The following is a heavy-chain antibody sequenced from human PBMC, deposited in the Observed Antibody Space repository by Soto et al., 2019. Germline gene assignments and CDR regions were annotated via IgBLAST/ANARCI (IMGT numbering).Heavy chain of an antibody. CDR3: ARHRAGYSGYKADFDY. CDR2: IYYSGST. J-gene: IGHJ4*02. V-gene: IGHV4-59*08. D-gene: IGHD5-12*01. CDR1: GGSISSYY. Sequence: SETLSLTCTVSGGSISSYYWSWIRQPPGKGLEWIGYIYYSGSTNYNPSLKSRVTISVDTSKNQFSLKLSSVTAADTAVYYCARHRAGYSGYKADFDYWGQGTLVTVSS.